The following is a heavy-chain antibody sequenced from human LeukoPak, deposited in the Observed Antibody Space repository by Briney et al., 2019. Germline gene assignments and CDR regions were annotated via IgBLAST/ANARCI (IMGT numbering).Heavy chain of an antibody. CDR2: IHHSKSS. CDR3: ARSYCGGDCSDAFDI. D-gene: IGHD2-21*02. V-gene: IGHV4-4*02. Sequence: SETLSLTCAVSGDSITSDKWWTWVRQPPGKGLEWIGEIHHSKSSNYYPSLKSRVTISVDKSKNQFSLELNSVTAADTAVYYCARSYCGGDCSDAFDIWGQGTMVTVSS. CDR1: GDSITSDKW. J-gene: IGHJ3*02.